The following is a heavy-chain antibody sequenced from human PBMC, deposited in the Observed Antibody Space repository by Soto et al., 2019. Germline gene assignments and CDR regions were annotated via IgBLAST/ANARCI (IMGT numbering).Heavy chain of an antibody. CDR1: GFTFDDYA. CDR2: ISWDGGNT. V-gene: IGHV3-43D*04. CDR3: AKAQRGRKRPFFGQARPYDPYSAMDI. J-gene: IGHJ6*02. Sequence: GSLRLSCAASGFTFDDYAMHWVRQAPGKGLEWVSFISWDGGNTYYADSVKGRFNISRDNSKNSLYLQMNSLRPEDTALYYCAKAQRGRKRPFFGQARPYDPYSAMDIWGQGTTVTVSS. D-gene: IGHD3-3*01.